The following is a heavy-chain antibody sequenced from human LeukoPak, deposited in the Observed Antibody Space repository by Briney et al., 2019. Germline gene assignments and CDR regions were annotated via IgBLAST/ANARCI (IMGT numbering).Heavy chain of an antibody. CDR1: GFTFSSYG. CDR3: AKGDPMVRGVLDY. Sequence: PGRSLRLSCAASGFTFSSYGMHWVRQAPGKGLEWVAVISYDGSNKYYADSVKGRFTISRDNSKNTLYLQMSSLGAEDTAVYYCAKGDPMVRGVLDYWGQGTLVTVSS. CDR2: ISYDGSNK. D-gene: IGHD3-10*01. J-gene: IGHJ4*02. V-gene: IGHV3-30*18.